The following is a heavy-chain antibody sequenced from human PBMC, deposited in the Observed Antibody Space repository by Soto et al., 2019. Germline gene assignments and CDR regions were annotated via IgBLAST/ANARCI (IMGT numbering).Heavy chain of an antibody. V-gene: IGHV1-69*12. D-gene: IGHD2-8*01. CDR3: ARDRMGPYGMDV. CDR2: IIPIFGTA. Sequence: QVQLVQSGAEVKKPGSSVKVSCKASGGTFSSYAISWVRQAPGQGLEWMGGIIPIFGTANYAQKFQGRVXIXGAXATSTAYMELSSVRSEDTAVYYCARDRMGPYGMDVWGQGTTVTVSS. J-gene: IGHJ6*02. CDR1: GGTFSSYA.